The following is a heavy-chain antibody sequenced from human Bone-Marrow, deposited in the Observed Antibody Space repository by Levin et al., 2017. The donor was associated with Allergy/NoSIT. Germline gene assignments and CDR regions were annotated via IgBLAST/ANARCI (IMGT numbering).Heavy chain of an antibody. CDR1: GGTFTNYT. CDR3: VKGKYCAAATCYPGFDS. V-gene: IGHV1-69*02. J-gene: IGHJ4*02. CDR2: IIPSLDIT. Sequence: SVKVSCKASGGTFTNYTFSWVRQASGQGLEWMGRIIPSLDITNYAQKFQGRVTITADKSSNTVYMELRNLGSEDTAMYYCVKGKYCAAATCYPGFDSWGQGALVTVSS. D-gene: IGHD2-2*01.